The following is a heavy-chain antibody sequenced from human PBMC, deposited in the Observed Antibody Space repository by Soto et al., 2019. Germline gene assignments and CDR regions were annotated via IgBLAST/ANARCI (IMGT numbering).Heavy chain of an antibody. CDR3: ARDLWGYCGTDCYPLDV. Sequence: ETLSLTCTVSGGSISRYYWSWIRQPPGKGMEWIGYMYNTGSTVYNPSFKSRVTISVDTSKNQFSLKLNSVTAADTAVYYCARDLWGYCGTDCYPLDVWGQGTTVTVSS. J-gene: IGHJ6*02. V-gene: IGHV4-59*01. CDR2: MYNTGST. D-gene: IGHD2-21*02. CDR1: GGSISRYY.